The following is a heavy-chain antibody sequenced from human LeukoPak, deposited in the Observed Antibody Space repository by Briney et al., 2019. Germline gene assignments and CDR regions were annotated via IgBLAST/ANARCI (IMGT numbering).Heavy chain of an antibody. Sequence: GGSLRLSCAASGFTFNNYAMTWVRQAPGKGLEWVSAISDSGGSTYYADSVKGRFTISRDNSKNTLYLQMNSLGAEDTAVYYCAKTCGGNCYSDFDYWGQGTLVTVSS. V-gene: IGHV3-23*01. CDR3: AKTCGGNCYSDFDY. CDR1: GFTFNNYA. CDR2: ISDSGGST. D-gene: IGHD2-15*01. J-gene: IGHJ4*02.